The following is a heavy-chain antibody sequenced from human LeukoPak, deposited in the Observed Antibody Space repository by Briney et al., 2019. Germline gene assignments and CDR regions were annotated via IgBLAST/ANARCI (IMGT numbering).Heavy chain of an antibody. CDR1: GASISSYY. J-gene: IGHJ2*01. Sequence: SETLSLTCTVSGASISSYYWSWIRQPPGKGLEWIGYISYSGSTNYNPSLKSRVTISADTSKNQFSLKLSSVTAADTAVYYCARAFRARYFDLWGRGTLVTVSS. D-gene: IGHD2/OR15-2a*01. CDR2: ISYSGST. V-gene: IGHV4-59*08. CDR3: ARAFRARYFDL.